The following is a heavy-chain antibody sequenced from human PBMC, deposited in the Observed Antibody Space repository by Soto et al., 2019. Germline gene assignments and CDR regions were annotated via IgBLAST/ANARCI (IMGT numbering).Heavy chain of an antibody. Sequence: LKISCKGSGYSFTSYWISWVRQMPGKGLEWMGRIDPSDSYTNYSPSFQGHVTISADKSISTAYLQWSSLKASDTAMYYCARLVVPAAILDYYGMDVWGQGTTVTVSS. CDR3: ARLVVPAAILDYYGMDV. D-gene: IGHD2-2*02. CDR2: IDPSDSYT. J-gene: IGHJ6*02. CDR1: GYSFTSYW. V-gene: IGHV5-10-1*01.